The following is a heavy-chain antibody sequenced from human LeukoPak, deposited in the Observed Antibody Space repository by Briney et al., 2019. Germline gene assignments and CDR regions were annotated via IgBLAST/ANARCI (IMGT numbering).Heavy chain of an antibody. CDR3: ARGIRRGYYFDY. CDR2: IYYSGST. CDR1: GRSISSYY. Sequence: SETLSLTCTVSGRSISSYYWSWIRQPPGKGLEWLGYIYYSGSTNYNPFLKSRVTISVDTSKNQCSLKLSSVTAADTVLYYWARGIRRGYYFDYWGQGTLVTVSS. J-gene: IGHJ4*02. V-gene: IGHV4-59*01. D-gene: IGHD3-22*01.